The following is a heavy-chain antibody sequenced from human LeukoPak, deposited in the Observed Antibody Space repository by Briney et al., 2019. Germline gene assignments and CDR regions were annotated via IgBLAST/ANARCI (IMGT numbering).Heavy chain of an antibody. CDR1: GGSISSSSYY. V-gene: IGHV4-61*05. Sequence: NASETLSLTCTVSGGSISSSSYYWGWIRQPPGKGLEWIGYIYYSGSTNYNPSLKSRVTISVDTSKNQFSLKLSSVTAADTAVYYCARVAQFSSGAFDIWGQGTMVTVSS. D-gene: IGHD6-25*01. J-gene: IGHJ3*02. CDR3: ARVAQFSSGAFDI. CDR2: IYYSGST.